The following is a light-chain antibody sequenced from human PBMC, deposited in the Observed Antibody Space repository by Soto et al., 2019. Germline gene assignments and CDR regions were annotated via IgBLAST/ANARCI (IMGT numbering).Light chain of an antibody. J-gene: IGKJ3*01. CDR2: DAS. Sequence: IQLTQSPSSLSASVGDRVTITCRASQGISSALAWYQQKPGKAPKLLIYDASSLESGVPSRFSGSGSGTDFTLTISSLQPEDFATYYCQQFNSYPIFTFGPGTKVDI. CDR1: QGISSA. CDR3: QQFNSYPIFT. V-gene: IGKV1-13*02.